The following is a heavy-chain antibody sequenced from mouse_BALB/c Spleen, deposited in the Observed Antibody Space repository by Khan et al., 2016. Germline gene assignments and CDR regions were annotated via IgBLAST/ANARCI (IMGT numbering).Heavy chain of an antibody. CDR1: GYSITSDYA. J-gene: IGHJ2*01. V-gene: IGHV3-2*02. CDR2: ISYSGST. CDR3: ARWDY. Sequence: EVQLQESGPGLVKPSQSLSLTCTVTGYSITSDYAWNWIRQFPGNKLEWMGYISYSGSTSYNPSLKSRISITRDTSKNQFFLQLNSGTTEDTATYYCARWDYWGQGTTLTVSS.